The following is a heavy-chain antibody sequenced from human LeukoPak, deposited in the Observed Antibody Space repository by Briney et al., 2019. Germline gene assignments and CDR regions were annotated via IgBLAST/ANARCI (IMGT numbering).Heavy chain of an antibody. V-gene: IGHV1-69*13. D-gene: IGHD3-22*01. CDR3: ARAHDSSGYYSFYFDY. CDR2: IIPIFGTA. CDR1: GGTFSSYA. J-gene: IGHJ4*02. Sequence: ASVKVSCKASGGTFSSYAISWVRQAPGQGLEWMGGIIPIFGTANYAQKFQGRVTITADESTSTAYMELSSLRSEDTAVYYCARAHDSSGYYSFYFDYWGQGTLVTVSS.